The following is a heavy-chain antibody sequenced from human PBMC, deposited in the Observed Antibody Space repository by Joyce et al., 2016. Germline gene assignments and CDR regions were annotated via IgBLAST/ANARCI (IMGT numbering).Heavy chain of an antibody. V-gene: IGHV4-30-4*01. J-gene: IGHJ4*02. CDR2: ISYRGRS. D-gene: IGHD5-12*01. Sequence: QVELQEAGPGLVKPYQTMSLTCTVYGGSISSGNYYLRWMRQPPGRGLGWIGYISYRGRSYFNPSLNAGLRESGDTSKNQYSLNLSSVTAADTAVYFCARVYSGYPGYWCPGTLVTVSS. CDR1: GGSISSGNYY. CDR3: ARVYSGYPGY.